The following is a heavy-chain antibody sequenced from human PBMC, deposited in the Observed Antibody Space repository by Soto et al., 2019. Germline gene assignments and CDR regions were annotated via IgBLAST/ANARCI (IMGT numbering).Heavy chain of an antibody. J-gene: IGHJ4*02. Sequence: EVQLLESGGGLVQPGGSLRLSCAASGFTFSSYAMSWVRQAPGKGLEWVSAISGSGGSTYYADSVKGRFTISRDNSKNALYLHMNSLRAEDTAVYYCAKDFEQWLVPFDYWGQGTLVTVSS. V-gene: IGHV3-23*01. CDR2: ISGSGGST. CDR1: GFTFSSYA. D-gene: IGHD6-19*01. CDR3: AKDFEQWLVPFDY.